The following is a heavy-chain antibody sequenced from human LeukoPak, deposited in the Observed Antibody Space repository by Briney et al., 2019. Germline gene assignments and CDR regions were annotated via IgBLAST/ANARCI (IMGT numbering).Heavy chain of an antibody. Sequence: ASVKVSCKASGYTFTGYYMHWVRQAPGQGLEWMGWINPNSGGTNYAQKFQGRVTMTRDTSISTAYMELSSLRSEDTAVYYCATPNPRRSSVENWGQGTLVTVSS. D-gene: IGHD6-19*01. CDR3: ATPNPRRSSVEN. CDR1: GYTFTGYY. J-gene: IGHJ4*02. CDR2: INPNSGGT. V-gene: IGHV1-2*02.